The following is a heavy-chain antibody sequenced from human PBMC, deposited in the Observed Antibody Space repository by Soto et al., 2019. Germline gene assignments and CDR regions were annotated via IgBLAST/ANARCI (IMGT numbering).Heavy chain of an antibody. V-gene: IGHV5-51*01. CDR3: ATHRYSGSYSPYYYYGMDV. D-gene: IGHD1-26*01. Sequence: PGESLKISCKGSGYSFTSYWIGWVRQMPGKGLEWMGIIYPGDSDTRYSPSFQGQVAISADKSISTAYLQWSSLKASDTAMYYCATHRYSGSYSPYYYYGMDVWGQGTTVTRLL. CDR2: IYPGDSDT. J-gene: IGHJ6*02. CDR1: GYSFTSYW.